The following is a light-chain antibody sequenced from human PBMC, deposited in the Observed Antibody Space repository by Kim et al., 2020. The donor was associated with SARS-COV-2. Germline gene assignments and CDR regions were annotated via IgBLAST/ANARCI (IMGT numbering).Light chain of an antibody. J-gene: IGKJ1*01. CDR2: AAS. CDR1: QGISNY. Sequence: ASVGDRVTITCQASQGISNYLAWYQQKPGKVPHLLIYAASTLQSGVPSRFSGSGSGTDFTLTISSLQPEDVATYYCQKSDSAPWTFGQGTKVDIK. CDR3: QKSDSAPWT. V-gene: IGKV1-27*01.